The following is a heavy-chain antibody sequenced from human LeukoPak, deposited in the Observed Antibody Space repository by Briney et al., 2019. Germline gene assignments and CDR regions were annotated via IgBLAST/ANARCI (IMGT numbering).Heavy chain of an antibody. Sequence: GGSLRLSCAASGFTVSSTFMSWVRQAPGKGLEWVSGIYSGGSTYYADSVKGRFTISRDNSKNTLYLQMNSLRVEDTAVYYCARERPDGYTVDYWGQGTLVTVSS. J-gene: IGHJ4*02. D-gene: IGHD5-18*01. CDR2: IYSGGST. CDR1: GFTVSSTF. CDR3: ARERPDGYTVDY. V-gene: IGHV3-53*05.